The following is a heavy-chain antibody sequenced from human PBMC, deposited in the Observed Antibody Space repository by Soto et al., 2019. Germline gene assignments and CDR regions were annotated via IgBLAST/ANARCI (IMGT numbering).Heavy chain of an antibody. CDR1: GFTFSSYA. CDR2: ISGSGGST. D-gene: IGHD3-10*01. CDR3: ANWEAMVRRMENNWFDP. J-gene: IGHJ5*02. Sequence: QPGGSLRLSCAASGFTFSSYAMSWVRQAPGKGLEWVSAISGSGGSTYYADSVKGRFTISRDNSKNTLYLQMNSLRAEDTAVYYCANWEAMVRRMENNWFDPWGQGTLVTVSS. V-gene: IGHV3-23*01.